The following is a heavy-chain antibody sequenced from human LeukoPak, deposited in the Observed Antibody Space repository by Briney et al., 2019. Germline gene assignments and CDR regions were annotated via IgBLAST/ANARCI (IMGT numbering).Heavy chain of an antibody. CDR2: ISSNSSYI. Sequence: GGSLRLSCAASGFTFSSYSMNWVRQAPGKGLEWVSSISSNSSYIYYADSVKGRFTISRYNAKNSLYLQMNSLSAEDTAVYYCARVSIGYCSSTSCRDYWGQGTLVTVSS. J-gene: IGHJ4*02. V-gene: IGHV3-21*01. CDR3: ARVSIGYCSSTSCRDY. D-gene: IGHD2-2*01. CDR1: GFTFSSYS.